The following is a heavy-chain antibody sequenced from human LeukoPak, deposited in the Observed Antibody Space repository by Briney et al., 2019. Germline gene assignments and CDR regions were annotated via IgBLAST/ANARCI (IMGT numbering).Heavy chain of an antibody. V-gene: IGHV4-30-2*01. Sequence: PSQTLSLTCAVSGGSISSGGYSWGWIRQPPGKGLEWIGYIYHSGSTYYNPSLKSRVTISVDRSKNQFSLKLRSVTAADTAVYYCARDRVAYWYFDLWGRGTLVTVSS. J-gene: IGHJ2*01. CDR1: GGSISSGGYS. CDR3: ARDRVAYWYFDL. CDR2: IYHSGST.